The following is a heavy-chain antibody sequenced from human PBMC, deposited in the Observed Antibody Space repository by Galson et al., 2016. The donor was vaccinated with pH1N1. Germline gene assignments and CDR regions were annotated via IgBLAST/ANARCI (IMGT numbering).Heavy chain of an antibody. CDR3: AKGGGVGTEGYYYAMDV. D-gene: IGHD1/OR15-1a*01. CDR2: ISSSGDNI. Sequence: SLRLSCAASGFTFSIFAMHWVRQAPGEGLEWVAVISSSGDNIFYADSVKGRFTISRDNPKNSLYLQMNSLGADDTAVYYCAKGGGVGTEGYYYAMDVWGQGTTVTVSS. CDR1: GFTFSIFA. V-gene: IGHV3-30-3*01. J-gene: IGHJ6*02.